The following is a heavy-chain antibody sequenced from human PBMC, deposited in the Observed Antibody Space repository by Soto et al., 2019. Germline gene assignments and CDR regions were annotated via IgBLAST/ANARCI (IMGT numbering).Heavy chain of an antibody. D-gene: IGHD2-15*01. V-gene: IGHV4-39*07. CDR1: GGSISSSSYY. Sequence: SETLSLTCTVSGGSISSSSYYWGWIRQPPGKGLEWIGSIYYSGSTYYNPSLKSRITISVDTSKNQFSLKLSSVTAADTAVYYCARDKWRWNYDGMDVWGQGTTVTVSS. J-gene: IGHJ6*02. CDR2: IYYSGST. CDR3: ARDKWRWNYDGMDV.